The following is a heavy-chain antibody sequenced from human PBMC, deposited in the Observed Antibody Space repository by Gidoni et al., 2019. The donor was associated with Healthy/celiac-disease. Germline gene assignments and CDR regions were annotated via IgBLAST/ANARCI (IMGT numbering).Heavy chain of an antibody. Sequence: QVQLVESGGGVVQPGRSLSISCTAYGFTFSSYGMHWVRQAPGKGLEWVAVISYDGSNKYYADSVKGRFTISRDNSKNTLYLQMNSLRAEDTAVYYCAKVTATPYYYGMDVWGKGTTVTVSS. CDR2: ISYDGSNK. V-gene: IGHV3-30*18. CDR1: GFTFSSYG. J-gene: IGHJ6*04. CDR3: AKVTATPYYYGMDV.